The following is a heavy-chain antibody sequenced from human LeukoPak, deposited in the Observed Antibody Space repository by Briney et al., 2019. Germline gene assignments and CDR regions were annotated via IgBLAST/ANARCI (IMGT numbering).Heavy chain of an antibody. J-gene: IGHJ4*02. CDR2: INTNTGDP. Sequence: GASVKVSCKASGYTFTSYAMNWVRQAPGQGLEWMGWINTNTGDPTYAQGFTGRFVFSLDTSVSTAYLQISSLKAEDTAVYYCARDTRYCGGDCYPGSSWGDYWGQGTLVTVSS. CDR1: GYTFTSYA. V-gene: IGHV7-4-1*02. CDR3: ARDTRYCGGDCYPGSSWGDY. D-gene: IGHD2-21*02.